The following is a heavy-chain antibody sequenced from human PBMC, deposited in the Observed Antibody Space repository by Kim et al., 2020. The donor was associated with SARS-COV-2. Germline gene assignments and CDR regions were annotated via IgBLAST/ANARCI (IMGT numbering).Heavy chain of an antibody. CDR2: IYYSGST. Sequence: SETLSLTCTVSGGSLSSFYWSWIRQSPGKGLEWIGFIYYSGSTSYAPSLSSRVTISVDTSKNQVSLKLSSVTAADTAVYYCARHCTACRGAFDIWGQGTMVTVSS. V-gene: IGHV4-59*08. J-gene: IGHJ3*02. D-gene: IGHD3-10*01. CDR3: ARHCTACRGAFDI. CDR1: GGSLSSFY.